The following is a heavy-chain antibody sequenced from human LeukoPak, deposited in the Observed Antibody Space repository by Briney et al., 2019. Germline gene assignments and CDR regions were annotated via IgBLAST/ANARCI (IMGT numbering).Heavy chain of an antibody. D-gene: IGHD5-24*01. J-gene: IGHJ4*02. V-gene: IGHV1-69*04. CDR3: AKFTQHVEYFDY. CDR2: IIPILGIA. CDR1: GGTFSSYA. Sequence: ASVKVSCKASGGTFSSYAISWVRQAPGQGLEWMGRIIPILGIANYAQKFQGRVTITADKSTSTAYMELNSLRAEDTAVYYCAKFTQHVEYFDYWGQGTLVTVSS.